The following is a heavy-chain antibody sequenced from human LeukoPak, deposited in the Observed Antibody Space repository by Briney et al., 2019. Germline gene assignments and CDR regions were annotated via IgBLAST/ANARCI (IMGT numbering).Heavy chain of an antibody. CDR1: GFTVSSNY. Sequence: GGSLRLSCAASGFTVSSNYMSWVRQAPGKGLEWVSSISSSLTYIYYADSVKGRFTISRDNAKNSLYLQMNSLRAEDTAVYYCGRDTDFDYWGQGTLVTVSS. J-gene: IGHJ4*02. CDR3: GRDTDFDY. V-gene: IGHV3-21*01. CDR2: ISSSLTYI.